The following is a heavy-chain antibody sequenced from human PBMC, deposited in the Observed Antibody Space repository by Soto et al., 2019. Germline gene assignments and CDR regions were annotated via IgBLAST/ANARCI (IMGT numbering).Heavy chain of an antibody. Sequence: GSLRLSCAASGFTFSSYEMNWVRQAPGKGLEWVSYISSSGSTIYYADSVKGRFTISRDNAKNSLYLQMNSLRAEDTAVYYCAREFREDSSIDYWGQGTLVTVSS. CDR3: AREFREDSSIDY. D-gene: IGHD5-18*01. CDR1: GFTFSSYE. V-gene: IGHV3-48*03. J-gene: IGHJ4*02. CDR2: ISSSGSTI.